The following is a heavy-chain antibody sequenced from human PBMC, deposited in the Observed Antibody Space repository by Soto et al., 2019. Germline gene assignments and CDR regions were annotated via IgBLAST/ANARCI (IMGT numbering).Heavy chain of an antibody. D-gene: IGHD4-17*01. CDR1: GYSFTSYW. CDR2: IDPSDSYT. J-gene: IGHJ6*02. V-gene: IGHV5-10-1*01. CDR3: ARHADYGIYYYGMDV. Sequence: LKISCKGSGYSFTSYWISWVRQMPGKGLEWMGRIDPSDSYTNYSPSFQGHVTISADKSISTAYLQWSSLKASDTAMYYCARHADYGIYYYGMDVWGQGTTVTVSS.